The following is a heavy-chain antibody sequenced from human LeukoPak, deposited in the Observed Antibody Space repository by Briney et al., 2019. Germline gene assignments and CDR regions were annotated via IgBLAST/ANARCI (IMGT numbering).Heavy chain of an antibody. CDR1: GYTFTGYY. D-gene: IGHD3-3*01. V-gene: IGHV1-2*02. J-gene: IGHJ4*02. CDR2: INPNSGGT. CDR3: ARPYYDLWSGYPTRFDY. Sequence: ASVKVSCKASGYTFTGYYMHWVRQPPGQGLKWMGWINPNSGGTNYAQKFKGRFTMPRETPISTAYMALSSLRSEATAVYYCARPYYDLWSGYPTRFDYWGQGNLVTVSS.